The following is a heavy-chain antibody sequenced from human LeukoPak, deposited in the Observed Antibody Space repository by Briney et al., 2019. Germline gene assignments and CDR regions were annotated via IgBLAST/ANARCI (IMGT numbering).Heavy chain of an antibody. V-gene: IGHV3-43*02. J-gene: IGHJ4*02. CDR2: ITGDGHTT. CDR3: AKGRFGDRTAPSDF. CDR1: GFIFDGYV. Sequence: GGSLRLSCTASGFIFDGYVMNWVRQVPGKGLEWVSLITGDGHTTYYADSVKGRFTVSRDNSKNSLYLLMNSLRTEDTAFYYCAKGRFGDRTAPSDFWGQGTLVTVSS. D-gene: IGHD3-10*01.